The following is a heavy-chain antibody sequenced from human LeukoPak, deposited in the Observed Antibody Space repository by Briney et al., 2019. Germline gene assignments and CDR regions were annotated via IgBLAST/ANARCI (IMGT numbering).Heavy chain of an antibody. D-gene: IGHD3-10*01. CDR2: IYHSGST. CDR1: VGSFSASS. J-gene: IGHJ4*02. V-gene: IGHV4-34*01. Sequence: SETLSLTCAVSVGSFSASSWSWIRQPPGRGLEWIGYIYHSGSTYYNPSLKSRVAISVDRSKNQFSLKLSSVTAADTAVYYCARRNYYGSGSGDFDYWGQGTLVTVSS. CDR3: ARRNYYGSGSGDFDY.